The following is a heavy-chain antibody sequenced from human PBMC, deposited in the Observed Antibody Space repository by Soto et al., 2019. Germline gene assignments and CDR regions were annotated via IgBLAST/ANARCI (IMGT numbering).Heavy chain of an antibody. CDR3: AREGGNNWNGYYYYYGMDV. CDR1: GGSISSYY. D-gene: IGHD1-1*01. Sequence: SETLSLTCTVSGGSISSYYWSWIRQPPGKGLEWIGYIYYSGSTNYNPSLKSRVTISVDTSKNQFSLKLSSVTAADTAVYYCAREGGNNWNGYYYYYGMDVWGQGTTVTVSS. CDR2: IYYSGST. J-gene: IGHJ6*01. V-gene: IGHV4-59*01.